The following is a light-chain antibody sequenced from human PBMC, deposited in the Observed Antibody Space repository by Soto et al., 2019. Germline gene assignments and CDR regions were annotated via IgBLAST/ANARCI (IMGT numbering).Light chain of an antibody. CDR3: HQYDSSIT. CDR2: ASS. V-gene: IGKV3-20*01. Sequence: EIVLTQSPGTLSLSPGEGATLSCRASQDVDNNFLAWYQQRPGQAPRLLIYASSRRATGIPDMFSGSGSGTDFNLTISRVGPEDIAVYFCHQYDSSITFGGGTTVEV. CDR1: QDVDNNF. J-gene: IGKJ4*01.